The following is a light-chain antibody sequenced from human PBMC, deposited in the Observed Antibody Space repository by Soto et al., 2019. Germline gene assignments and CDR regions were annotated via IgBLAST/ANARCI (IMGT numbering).Light chain of an antibody. CDR3: QSYDSTLSARYV. CDR1: SSNIGAGYD. CDR2: ANN. J-gene: IGLJ1*01. V-gene: IGLV1-40*01. Sequence: QSVLTQPPSVSGAPGQRVTISCTGGSSNIGAGYDVHWYQQRPGTAPKLLIFANNNRPSGVPDRFSGSKSGTSASLAITGLQAEDEGDYYCQSYDSTLSARYVFGTGTKVTVL.